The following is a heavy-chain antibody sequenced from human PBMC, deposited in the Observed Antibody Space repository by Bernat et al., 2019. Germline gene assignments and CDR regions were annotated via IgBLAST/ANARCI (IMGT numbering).Heavy chain of an antibody. V-gene: IGHV3-48*01. D-gene: IGHD3-16*02. J-gene: IGHJ4*02. CDR1: GFTFSSYS. CDR3: ARASEIWGSYRPFDY. CDR2: ISSSSSTI. Sequence: EVQLVESGGGLVQPGGSLRLSCAASGFTFSSYSMNWVRQAPGKGLEWVSYISSSSSTIYYADSVKGRFTISRDNAKNSLYLQMNSLRAEDTAVYYCARASEIWGSYRPFDYWGQGTLVTVSS.